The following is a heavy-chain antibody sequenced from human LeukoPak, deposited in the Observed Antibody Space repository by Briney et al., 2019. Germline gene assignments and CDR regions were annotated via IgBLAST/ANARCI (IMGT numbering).Heavy chain of an antibody. Sequence: ASVKVSCKASGYTFTGYYMHWVRQAPGQGLEWMGWINPNSGGTNYAQKFPGRVTMTRDTSISTAYMELSRLRSDDTAVYYCARYPISMVREPFDYWGQGTLVTVSS. D-gene: IGHD3-10*01. V-gene: IGHV1-2*02. J-gene: IGHJ4*02. CDR1: GYTFTGYY. CDR3: ARYPISMVREPFDY. CDR2: INPNSGGT.